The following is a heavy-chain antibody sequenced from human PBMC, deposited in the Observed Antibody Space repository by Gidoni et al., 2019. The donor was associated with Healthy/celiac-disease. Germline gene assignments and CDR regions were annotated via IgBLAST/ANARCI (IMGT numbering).Heavy chain of an antibody. J-gene: IGHJ4*02. V-gene: IGHV3-30-3*01. Sequence: QVQLVESGGGVVQPGRSLRLSCAASGFTFSSYAMHWVRQAPGKGLEWVAVISYDGSNKYYADSVKGRFTISRDNSKNTLYLQMNSLRAEDTAVYYCARGVSIYSYGFDYWGQGTLVTVSS. CDR1: GFTFSSYA. D-gene: IGHD5-18*01. CDR2: ISYDGSNK. CDR3: ARGVSIYSYGFDY.